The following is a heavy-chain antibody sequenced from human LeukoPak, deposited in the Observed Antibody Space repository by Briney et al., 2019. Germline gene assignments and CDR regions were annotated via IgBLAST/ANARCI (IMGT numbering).Heavy chain of an antibody. CDR3: AQFDYGMDV. V-gene: IGHV3-21*01. CDR1: GFTFSDYS. J-gene: IGHJ6*02. CDR2: INSRSNYI. Sequence: PGGSLRLSCTTSGFTFSDYSVNWVRQAPGKGLEWVSSINSRSNYIFYADSVKGRFTVSRDNAKNSLYLQMNSLRVEDTAVYYCAQFDYGMDVWGQGTMVTVSS. D-gene: IGHD3-16*01.